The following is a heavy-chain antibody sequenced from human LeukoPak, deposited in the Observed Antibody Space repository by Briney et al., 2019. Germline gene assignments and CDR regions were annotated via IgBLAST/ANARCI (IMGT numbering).Heavy chain of an antibody. CDR2: INHSGST. CDR1: GGSFSGYY. D-gene: IGHD2-15*01. J-gene: IGHJ4*02. CDR3: ARAHPDCSGGSCYSDY. Sequence: SETLSLTCAVYGGSFSGYYWSWIRQPPGKGLEWIGEINHSGSTNYNLSLKSRVTISVDTSKNQFSLKLSSVTAADTAVYYCARAHPDCSGGSCYSDYWGQGTLVTVSS. V-gene: IGHV4-34*01.